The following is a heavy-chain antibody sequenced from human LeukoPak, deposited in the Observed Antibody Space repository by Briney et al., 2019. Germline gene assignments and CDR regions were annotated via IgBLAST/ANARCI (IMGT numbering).Heavy chain of an antibody. J-gene: IGHJ4*02. CDR1: GCTFSSYA. V-gene: IGHV3-23*01. Sequence: KPGGSLRLSCAASGCTFSSYAMSWVPQAPGKGLEGVSAMSGSGGSTYYADSVKGRFTISRDNSKNTLYLQMNSLRAEDTPVYYCAKQDYGTPTGYDYWGPGTLVTASS. CDR2: MSGSGGST. CDR3: AKQDYGTPTGYDY. D-gene: IGHD4-17*01.